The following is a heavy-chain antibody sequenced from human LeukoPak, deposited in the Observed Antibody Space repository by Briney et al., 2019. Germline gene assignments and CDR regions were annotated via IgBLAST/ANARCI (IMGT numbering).Heavy chain of an antibody. D-gene: IGHD6-13*01. Sequence: PSETLSLTCTVSGGSISSYYWSWIRQPPGKGLEWIGYIYYSGSTNYNPSLKGRVTISVDTSKNQFSLKLSSVTAADTAVYYCARPYSSTWIDAFDIWGQGTMVTVSS. CDR1: GGSISSYY. CDR2: IYYSGST. J-gene: IGHJ3*02. CDR3: ARPYSSTWIDAFDI. V-gene: IGHV4-59*01.